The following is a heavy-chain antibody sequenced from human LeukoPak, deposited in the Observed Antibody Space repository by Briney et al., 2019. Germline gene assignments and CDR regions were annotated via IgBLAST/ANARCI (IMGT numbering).Heavy chain of an antibody. CDR2: VNWKTGNI. CDR3: TIRRFSGYDAAFDV. CDR1: GITFDDYA. D-gene: IGHD5-12*01. Sequence: PGGSLRHSCAASGITFDDYAMYWVRQAPGKGLEWVSGVNWKTGNIGYADSVKDRFTTFRDYAKTSLYMQMNSLTTEDTALYYCTIRRFSGYDAAFDVWGQGTMVTVSS. V-gene: IGHV3-9*01. J-gene: IGHJ3*01.